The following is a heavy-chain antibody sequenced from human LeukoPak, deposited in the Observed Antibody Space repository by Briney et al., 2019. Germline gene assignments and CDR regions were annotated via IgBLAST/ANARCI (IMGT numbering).Heavy chain of an antibody. J-gene: IGHJ3*02. CDR1: GVIFISYS. Sequence: GGSLLLSGAASGVIFISYSMNGGRRAPGKGLEWVSHISTRTSTIHYPNSVTARFTISSDNAKHSLYLQLNSLRDEDTAVYYCARPSVASNYAFDIWGQGTMVTVSS. V-gene: IGHV3-48*02. CDR3: ARPSVASNYAFDI. CDR2: ISTRTSTI. D-gene: IGHD6-19*01.